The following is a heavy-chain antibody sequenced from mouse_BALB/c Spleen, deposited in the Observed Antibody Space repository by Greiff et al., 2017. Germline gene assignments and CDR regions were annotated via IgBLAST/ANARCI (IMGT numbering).Heavy chain of an antibody. CDR3: TRDLDYYAMDY. Sequence: EVKLVESGGGLVKPGGSLKLSCAASGFSFSSYTMSWVRQTPEKRLEWVATISSGGSYTYYPDSVKGRFTNSRDNAKNTLYLQMSSLKSEDTAMYYCTRDLDYYAMDYWGQGTSVTVSS. V-gene: IGHV5-6-4*01. CDR1: GFSFSSYT. CDR2: ISSGGSYT. J-gene: IGHJ4*01.